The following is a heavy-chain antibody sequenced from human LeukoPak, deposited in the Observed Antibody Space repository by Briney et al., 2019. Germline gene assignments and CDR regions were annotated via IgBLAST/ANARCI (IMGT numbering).Heavy chain of an antibody. Sequence: GGSLRLSCAASGFTLRSYAMNWVRQAPGKGLEWVSAISGNGYAYYADSVKGRFTISRDNSKNTVYLQTNSLRAEDTGVYYCAELGITMIGGVWGKGTTVTISS. J-gene: IGHJ6*04. V-gene: IGHV3-23*01. D-gene: IGHD3-10*02. CDR2: ISGNGYA. CDR3: AELGITMIGGV. CDR1: GFTLRSYA.